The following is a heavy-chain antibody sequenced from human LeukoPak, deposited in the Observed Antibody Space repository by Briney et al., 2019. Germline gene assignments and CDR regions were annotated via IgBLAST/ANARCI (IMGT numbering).Heavy chain of an antibody. CDR3: ATNERYGDTRLHHFDY. CDR2: FDPEDGET. V-gene: IGHV1-24*01. J-gene: IGHJ4*02. D-gene: IGHD4-17*01. Sequence: GASVKVSCKVSGYTLTELSMHWVRQAPGKGLEWMGGFDPEDGETIYAQKFQGRVTMTEDTSTDTAYMEMGSLRSEDTAVFYCATNERYGDTRLHHFDYWGQGTLVTVSS. CDR1: GYTLTELS.